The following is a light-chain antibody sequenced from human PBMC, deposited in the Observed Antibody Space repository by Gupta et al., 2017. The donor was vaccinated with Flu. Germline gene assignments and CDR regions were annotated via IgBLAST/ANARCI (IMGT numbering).Light chain of an antibody. CDR1: QSVSRN. CDR2: GAS. Sequence: EIVMTQSPATLSVSPGETATLSCRASQSVSRNLAWYQQKPGQAPRLLIYGASTRATGIPARFSGSGSGTEFTLTINSLQSEDFAVYYCHQYTDWPPWTFGQGTKVEIK. V-gene: IGKV3-15*01. J-gene: IGKJ1*01. CDR3: HQYTDWPPWT.